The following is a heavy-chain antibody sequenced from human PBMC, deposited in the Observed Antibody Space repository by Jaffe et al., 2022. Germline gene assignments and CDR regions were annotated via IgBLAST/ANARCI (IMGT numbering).Heavy chain of an antibody. CDR2: INHSGST. CDR1: GGSFSGYY. D-gene: IGHD3-10*01. V-gene: IGHV4-34*01. J-gene: IGHJ6*03. Sequence: QVQLQQWGAGLLKPSETLSLTCAVYGGSFSGYYWSWIRQPPGKGLEWIGEINHSGSTNYNPSLKSRVTISVDTSKNQFSLKLSSVTAADTAVYYCARITMVRGVQGSYYYYMDVWGKGTTVTVSS. CDR3: ARITMVRGVQGSYYYYMDV.